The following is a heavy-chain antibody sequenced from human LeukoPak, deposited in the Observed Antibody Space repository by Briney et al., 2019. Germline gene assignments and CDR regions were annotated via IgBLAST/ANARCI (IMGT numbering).Heavy chain of an antibody. Sequence: PGGSQRLSCAASGFTFSSYSMNWVRQAPGKGLEWVSPISSSSSYIYYADSVKGRFTISRDNAKNSLYLQMNSLRAEDTAVYYCARDALRSSSSHFDYWGQGTLVTVSS. D-gene: IGHD6-6*01. CDR2: ISSSSSYI. J-gene: IGHJ4*02. CDR3: ARDALRSSSSHFDY. V-gene: IGHV3-21*01. CDR1: GFTFSSYS.